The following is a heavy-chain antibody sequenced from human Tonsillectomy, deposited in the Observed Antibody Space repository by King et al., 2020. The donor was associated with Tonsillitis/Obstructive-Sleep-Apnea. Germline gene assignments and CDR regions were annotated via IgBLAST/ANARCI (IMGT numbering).Heavy chain of an antibody. CDR3: ASGYCSGGSCPHYYYMDV. CDR1: GFTVSNNY. J-gene: IGHJ6*03. Sequence: VQLVESGGGLIQPGGSLRLSCAASGFTVSNNYMSWVRQAPGKGLEWVSVIYSGGSTYYAASVEGRFTISRDNSKNTVYLQMNSLRAEDAAVYYCASGYCSGGSCPHYYYMDVWGKGTTVTVS. V-gene: IGHV3-53*01. D-gene: IGHD2-15*01. CDR2: IYSGGST.